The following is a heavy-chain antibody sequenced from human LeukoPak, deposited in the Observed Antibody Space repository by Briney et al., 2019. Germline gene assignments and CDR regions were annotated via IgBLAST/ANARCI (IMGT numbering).Heavy chain of an antibody. CDR2: FNPNSGGT. CDR1: GYTFTGYY. D-gene: IGHD2-2*01. J-gene: IGHJ3*02. V-gene: IGHV1-2*04. Sequence: ASVKVSCKASGYTFTGYYMHSVRQAPGQGIEWMGWFNPNSGGTNYAQKFQGWVTMTRDTSISTAYMELSRLRSDDTAVYYCARGVLPAAMRGVGDAFDIWGQGTVVTVSS. CDR3: ARGVLPAAMRGVGDAFDI.